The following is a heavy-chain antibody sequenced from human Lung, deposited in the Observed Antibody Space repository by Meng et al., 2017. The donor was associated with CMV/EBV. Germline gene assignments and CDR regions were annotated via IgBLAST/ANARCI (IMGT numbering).Heavy chain of an antibody. Sequence: ESXKISCAASGLTFSAFDMHWVRQASGKGLEWVGRVRGKSNSYATAYGASVEGRFTISRDDSKNTAYLQMNSLKTEDTAVYYCSSTISGSYDYWGQGTLVTVSS. D-gene: IGHD1-26*01. CDR3: SSTISGSYDY. CDR2: VRGKSNSYAT. CDR1: GLTFSAFD. V-gene: IGHV3-73*01. J-gene: IGHJ4*02.